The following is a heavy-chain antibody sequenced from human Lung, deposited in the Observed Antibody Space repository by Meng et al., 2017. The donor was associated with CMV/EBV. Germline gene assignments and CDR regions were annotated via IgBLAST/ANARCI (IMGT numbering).Heavy chain of an antibody. Sequence: SXTXSLXCTVSGGSISSGGYYWSWIRQHPGKGLEWIGYIYYSGSTYYNPSLKSRVTISVDTSKNQFSLKLSSVTAADTAVYYCARDRSHSYYYYGMDVWGRGTTVTVSS. CDR2: IYYSGST. V-gene: IGHV4-31*03. J-gene: IGHJ6*02. CDR1: GGSISSGGYY. CDR3: ARDRSHSYYYYGMDV.